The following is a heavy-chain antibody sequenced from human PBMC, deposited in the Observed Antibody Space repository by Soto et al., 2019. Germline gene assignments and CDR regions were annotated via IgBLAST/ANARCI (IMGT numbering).Heavy chain of an antibody. CDR2: IDSDGRST. V-gene: IGHV3-74*03. Sequence: GGSLRLSCAASGFTFSSYWMHWVRQSPGKGLVWVSQIDSDGRSTTYADSVKGRFTISRDNAKNSLYLQMNSLRAEDTAVYYCARPRIAVAGIDWYFDLWGRGTLVTVS. CDR3: ARPRIAVAGIDWYFDL. J-gene: IGHJ2*01. D-gene: IGHD6-19*01. CDR1: GFTFSSYW.